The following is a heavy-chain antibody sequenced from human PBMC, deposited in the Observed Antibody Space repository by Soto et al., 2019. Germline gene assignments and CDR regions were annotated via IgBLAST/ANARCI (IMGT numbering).Heavy chain of an antibody. D-gene: IGHD3-16*01. J-gene: IGHJ6*04. CDR2: TYYRSKWNN. Sequence: PSQTLSLTYAISGDRVSSYRAAWNWIRKSPSRGLEWLGRTYYRSKWNNDYAVSVKSRITFNPDTSKNQFSLKLSSVTAADTAVYYCARGGDDFPPGYDYYGRDVRGEGTTVTGSS. V-gene: IGHV6-1*01. CDR3: ARGGDDFPPGYDYYGRDV. CDR1: GDRVSSYRAA.